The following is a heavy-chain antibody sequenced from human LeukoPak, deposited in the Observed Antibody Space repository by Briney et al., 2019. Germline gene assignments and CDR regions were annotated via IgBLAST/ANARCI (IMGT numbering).Heavy chain of an antibody. CDR1: GFTFSSYA. Sequence: QPGGSLRLSCAASGFTFSSYAMSWVRQAPGKGLEWVSAISGSGGNTYYADSVKGRFTISRDNSKNTLYLQMNSLRAEDTAVYYCAKDRGDIVVVPAAMEFDYWGQGTLVTVSS. J-gene: IGHJ4*02. CDR3: AKDRGDIVVVPAAMEFDY. CDR2: ISGSGGNT. V-gene: IGHV3-23*01. D-gene: IGHD2-2*01.